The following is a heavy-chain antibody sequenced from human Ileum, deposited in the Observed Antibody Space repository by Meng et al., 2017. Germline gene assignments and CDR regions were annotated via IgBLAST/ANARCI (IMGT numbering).Heavy chain of an antibody. CDR3: ARWDIVLVPDVMTRFYGMDV. D-gene: IGHD2-2*01. V-gene: IGHV3-11*01. CDR2: ISDSGRTI. J-gene: IGHJ6*01. CDR1: GFTFSGYY. Sequence: QMQLVESGGGLVKPGGSLRLSCVASGFTFSGYYMSWIRQAPGKGLEWISSISDSGRTIDDADSVKGRFTISRDNANNSLFLQMNNLKAEDTALYYCARWDIVLVPDVMTRFYGMDVWGQGTLVTVSS.